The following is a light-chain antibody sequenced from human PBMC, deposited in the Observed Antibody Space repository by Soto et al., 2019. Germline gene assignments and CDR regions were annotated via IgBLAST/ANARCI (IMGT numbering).Light chain of an antibody. Sequence: QLVLTQSPSASASLGASVKLTCTLSSGHSSYAIAWHQQQPEKGPRYLMKLNSDGSHNKGDGIPGRFSGSSSGAERYLTISRLQSEDEADYYCQTWGTGIQVFGGGTKLTVL. CDR1: SGHSSYA. CDR3: QTWGTGIQV. CDR2: LNSDGSH. V-gene: IGLV4-69*01. J-gene: IGLJ3*02.